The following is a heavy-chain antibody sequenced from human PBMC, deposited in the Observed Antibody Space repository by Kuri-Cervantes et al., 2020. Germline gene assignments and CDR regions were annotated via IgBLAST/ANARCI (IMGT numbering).Heavy chain of an antibody. Sequence: GESLKISCAASGFTFSRYAIHWVRQAPGKGLEWVADISSDGSNRYYADSVKGRFTISRDNSKETVYLQMNSVRAEDTAFYYCARDMVVVVAAAPAHYYFGMDVWGQGTTVTVSS. CDR2: ISSDGSNR. J-gene: IGHJ6*02. D-gene: IGHD2-15*01. CDR3: ARDMVVVVAAAPAHYYFGMDV. V-gene: IGHV3-30-3*01. CDR1: GFTFSRYA.